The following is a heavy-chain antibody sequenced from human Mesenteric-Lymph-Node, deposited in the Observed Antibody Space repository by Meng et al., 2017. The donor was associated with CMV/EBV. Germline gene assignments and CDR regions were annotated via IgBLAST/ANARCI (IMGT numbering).Heavy chain of an antibody. D-gene: IGHD2-21*02. Sequence: FTCTSSGMNWIRQAPGKGLEWVSSISGGGTHIYYADSLLGRFTISRDNAKNSLYLQMNSLRAEDTAVYYCARGRVCSGSDCYAVVDSWGQGTLVTVSS. CDR1: FTCTSSG. V-gene: IGHV3-21*01. CDR2: ISGGGTHI. CDR3: ARGRVCSGSDCYAVVDS. J-gene: IGHJ4*02.